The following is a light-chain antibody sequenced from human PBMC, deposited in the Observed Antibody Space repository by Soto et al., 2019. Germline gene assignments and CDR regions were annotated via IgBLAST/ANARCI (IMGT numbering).Light chain of an antibody. CDR2: AAS. J-gene: IGKJ2*01. CDR1: QSVDSA. CDR3: QQYKGWPPYT. Sequence: EIVMTQSPATLSVSPGERVTLSCRASQSVDSALAWYQQKPGQSPRLLIFAASTRATGIPARFGGSGSGTEFTLTISGLQSEDFAVYYGQQYKGWPPYTFGQGTKLEIK. V-gene: IGKV3-15*01.